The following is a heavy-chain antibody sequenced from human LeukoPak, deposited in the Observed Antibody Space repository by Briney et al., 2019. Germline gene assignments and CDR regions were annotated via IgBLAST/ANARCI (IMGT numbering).Heavy chain of an antibody. J-gene: IGHJ4*02. V-gene: IGHV4-59*01. CDR1: GGSISSYY. Sequence: PSETLSLTCTVSGGSISSYYWSWIRQPPGKGLEWIGYIYYSGSTNYNPSLKSRVTISVDTSKNQFSLKLSSVTAADTAVYYCAREGRGYSYGSNDYWGQGTLVTVSS. D-gene: IGHD5-18*01. CDR2: IYYSGST. CDR3: AREGRGYSYGSNDY.